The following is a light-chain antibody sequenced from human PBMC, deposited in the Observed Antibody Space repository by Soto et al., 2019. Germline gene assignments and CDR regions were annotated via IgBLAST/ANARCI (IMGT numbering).Light chain of an antibody. J-gene: IGKJ2*01. CDR2: WAS. Sequence: DIVMTQSPDSLAVSLGERATINCKSSQSLLSRSNNHNYLAWYQQRPGRPPTLIIYWASLRLSGVPDRFSGSGSGTDFTLTITNLQAEDAAIYYCQQYISPPPTTFGQGTKLEIK. V-gene: IGKV4-1*01. CDR3: QQYISPPPTT. CDR1: QSLLSRSNNHNY.